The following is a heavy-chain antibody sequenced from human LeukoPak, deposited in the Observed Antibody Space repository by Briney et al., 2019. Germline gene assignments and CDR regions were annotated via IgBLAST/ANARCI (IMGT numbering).Heavy chain of an antibody. CDR2: IYNTGTT. J-gene: IGHJ4*02. CDR1: GGSSSGYY. V-gene: IGHV4-59*01. Sequence: SETLSLTCTVSGGSSSGYYWSWIRQPPGKGLEWIGIIYNTGTTNYNPSLKSRVTISVDTSKSQLSLNLRSVTAADTAVYYCARGSGYPYYFDYWGQGTLVTVSS. D-gene: IGHD3-22*01. CDR3: ARGSGYPYYFDY.